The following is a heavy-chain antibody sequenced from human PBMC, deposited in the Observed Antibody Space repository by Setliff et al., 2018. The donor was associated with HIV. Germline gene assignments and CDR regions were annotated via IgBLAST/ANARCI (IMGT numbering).Heavy chain of an antibody. J-gene: IGHJ4*02. Sequence: GGSLRLSCVASGFTFSTYAMSWVRQVPGKGLEWVSVIYSDGSSTYYADPVKGRFTISRDNSKNTLYLQMNSLSAEDTAIYYCAKGFSRIVAVISDYWGLGTLVTVSS. CDR3: AKGFSRIVAVISDY. D-gene: IGHD3-22*01. V-gene: IGHV3-23*03. CDR2: IYSDGSST. CDR1: GFTFSTYA.